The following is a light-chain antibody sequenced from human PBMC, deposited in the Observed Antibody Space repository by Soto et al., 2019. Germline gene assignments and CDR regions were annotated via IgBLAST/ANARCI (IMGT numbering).Light chain of an antibody. Sequence: DIVLTQSLDTLSLSPGERATLSCRASQSVGSTYLTWDQQKPGQTPRLLNYGASSRATGIPDRFSGSGSGTDFTLTISRQEPEDVAVYYCQEYDNSYTFGQGTKLEIK. CDR3: QEYDNSYT. CDR2: GAS. J-gene: IGKJ2*01. CDR1: QSVGSTY. V-gene: IGKV3-20*01.